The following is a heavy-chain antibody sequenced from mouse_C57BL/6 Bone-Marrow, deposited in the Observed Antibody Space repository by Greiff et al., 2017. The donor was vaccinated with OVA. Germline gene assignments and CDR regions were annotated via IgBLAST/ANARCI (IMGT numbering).Heavy chain of an antibody. Sequence: DVMLVESGGDLVKPGGSLKLSCAASGFTFSSYGMSWVRQTPDKRLEWVATISSGGSYTYSPDSVKGRFTISRDNAKNTLYLQMSSLKSEDTAMYYCARRIYYGYAMDYWGQGTSVTVSS. CDR2: ISSGGSYT. D-gene: IGHD2-1*01. CDR3: ARRIYYGYAMDY. J-gene: IGHJ4*01. CDR1: GFTFSSYG. V-gene: IGHV5-6*02.